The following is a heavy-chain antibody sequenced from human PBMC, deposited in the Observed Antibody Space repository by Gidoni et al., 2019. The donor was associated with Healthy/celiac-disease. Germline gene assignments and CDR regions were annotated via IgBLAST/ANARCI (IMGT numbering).Heavy chain of an antibody. Sequence: QVQLVQSGAEVQKPGSSVKVSCKASGGTFSSYAISWVRQAPGQGLEWMGRIIPILGIANYAQKFQGRVTITADKSTSTAYMELSSLRSEDTAVYYCARDISAIFGASVFFDYWGQGTLVTVSS. CDR2: IIPILGIA. CDR3: ARDISAIFGASVFFDY. J-gene: IGHJ4*02. CDR1: GGTFSSYA. V-gene: IGHV1-69*04. D-gene: IGHD3-3*01.